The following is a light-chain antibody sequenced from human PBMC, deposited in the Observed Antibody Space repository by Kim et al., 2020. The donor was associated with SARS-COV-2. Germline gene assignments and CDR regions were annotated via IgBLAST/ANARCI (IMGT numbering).Light chain of an antibody. CDR1: QSVSSY. CDR3: QQHSNWPPLLT. Sequence: EIVLTQSPATLSLSPGERATLSCRASQSVSSYLAWYQQKPGQAPRLLIYDASNRATGIPARFSGSGSGTDFTLTINSLEPEDFAVYYCQQHSNWPPLLTFGGGTKVDIK. J-gene: IGKJ4*01. V-gene: IGKV3-11*01. CDR2: DAS.